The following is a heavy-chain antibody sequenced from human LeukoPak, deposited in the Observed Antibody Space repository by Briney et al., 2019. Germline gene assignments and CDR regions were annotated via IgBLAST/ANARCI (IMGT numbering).Heavy chain of an antibody. V-gene: IGHV1-2*02. D-gene: IGHD5-24*01. J-gene: IGHJ4*02. CDR2: INPNSGGT. CDR1: GYTFSGYY. Sequence: ASVKVSCKASGYTFSGYYMHWVRQAPGQGLEWMGWINPNSGGTNYAQKFQGRVTMTRDTSINTPYVELGSLRSDDTAVYYCARDPSSRGNFDYWGQGTLVTVSS. CDR3: ARDPSSRGNFDY.